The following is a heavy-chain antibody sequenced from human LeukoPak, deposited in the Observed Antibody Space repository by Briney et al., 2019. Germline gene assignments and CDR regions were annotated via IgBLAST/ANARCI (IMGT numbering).Heavy chain of an antibody. J-gene: IGHJ5*02. CDR2: ISAYNGNT. D-gene: IGHD3-3*01. V-gene: IGHV1-18*01. CDR3: ARGGYDFWSGYTTFDP. CDR1: GHTFTSYG. Sequence: ASVKVSCKASGHTFTSYGISWVRQAPGQGLEWMGWISAYNGNTNYAQKLQGRVTMTTDTSTSTAYMELRSLRSDDTAVYYCARGGYDFWSGYTTFDPWGQGTLVTVSS.